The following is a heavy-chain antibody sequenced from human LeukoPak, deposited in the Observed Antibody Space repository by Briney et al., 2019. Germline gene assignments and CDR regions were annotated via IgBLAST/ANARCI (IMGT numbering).Heavy chain of an antibody. Sequence: GGSLRLSCAASGFTFSTYGMHWVRQAPGKGLEWVAFIRYDRSNKYYEDSVKGRFTISRDNSKNTLYLQMNSLRGDETAVYYCARLYSSGGYDYWGQGTLVTVSS. D-gene: IGHD6-25*01. V-gene: IGHV3-30*02. CDR1: GFTFSTYG. CDR2: IRYDRSNK. CDR3: ARLYSSGGYDY. J-gene: IGHJ4*02.